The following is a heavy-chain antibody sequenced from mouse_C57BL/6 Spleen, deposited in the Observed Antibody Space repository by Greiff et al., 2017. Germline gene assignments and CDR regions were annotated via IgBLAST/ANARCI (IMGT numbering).Heavy chain of an antibody. CDR3: ASTVVAPYYAMDD. V-gene: IGHV5-17*01. J-gene: IGHJ4*01. Sequence: EVKLVESGGGLVKPGGSLKLSCAASGFTFSDYEMHWVRQAPEKGLEWVAYISSGSSTIYYADTVKGRFTISRDNAKNTLFLQMTSLRSEDTAMYYCASTVVAPYYAMDDWGQGTSVTVSS. CDR1: GFTFSDYE. D-gene: IGHD1-1*01. CDR2: ISSGSSTI.